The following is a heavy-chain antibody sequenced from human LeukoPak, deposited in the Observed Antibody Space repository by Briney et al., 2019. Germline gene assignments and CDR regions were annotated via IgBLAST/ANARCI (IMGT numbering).Heavy chain of an antibody. CDR2: IQSKSDGCTT. J-gene: IGHJ3*02. Sequence: PGGSLRLSCAAPGFTFTNAWMSWVRQVPGKGLEWVGRIQSKSDGCTTEYAAPVKGRFTISRDDSKNTLYLQMNSLKIEDTGVYYCTTPEPRDDSSGYSVNDAFDIWGQGTMVTVSS. V-gene: IGHV3-15*01. CDR1: GFTFTNAW. CDR3: TTPEPRDDSSGYSVNDAFDI. D-gene: IGHD3-22*01.